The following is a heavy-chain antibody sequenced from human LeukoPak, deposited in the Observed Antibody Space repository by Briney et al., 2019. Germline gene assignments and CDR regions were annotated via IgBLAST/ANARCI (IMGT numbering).Heavy chain of an antibody. CDR3: AREMSDTVTWGWYFDL. CDR1: GLSFSSYD. Sequence: GGSLRLSCAASGLSFSSYDMHWVRQATGKGLEWVSAIGTKGDTYYSDSVRGRFTISRENGKNSLYLQMNSLRAGDTAVYYCAREMSDTVTWGWYFDLWGRGTQVTVSS. D-gene: IGHD4-17*01. V-gene: IGHV3-13*01. CDR2: IGTKGDT. J-gene: IGHJ2*01.